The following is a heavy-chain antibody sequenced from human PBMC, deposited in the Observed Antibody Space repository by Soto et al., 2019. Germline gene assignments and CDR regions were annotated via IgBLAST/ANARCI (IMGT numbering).Heavy chain of an antibody. V-gene: IGHV6-1*01. CDR3: PRSFGVVIKRSSYEGMDV. Sequence: QTLSLTCAISGDSVSSNSAAWNWIRQSPSRGLEWLGRTYYRSKWYNDYAVSVKSRITINPDTSKNQFSLQLNSVTPEDTAVHYCPRSFGVVIKRSSYEGMDVCGQAHPANVYS. D-gene: IGHD3-3*01. CDR1: GDSVSSNSAA. CDR2: TYYRSKWYN. J-gene: IGHJ6*02.